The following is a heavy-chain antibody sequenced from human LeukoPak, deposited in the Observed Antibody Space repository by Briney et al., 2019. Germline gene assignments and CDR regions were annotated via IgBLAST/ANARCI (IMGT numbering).Heavy chain of an antibody. J-gene: IGHJ6*02. CDR3: ARERKATTNYYYYYGMDV. CDR2: ISYDGSNK. V-gene: IGHV3-30-3*01. D-gene: IGHD5-12*01. CDR1: GFTFSSYA. Sequence: GGSLRLSCAASGFTFSSYAMHWVRQAPGKGLEWVAVISYDGSNKYHADSVKGRFTISRDNSKNTLYLQMNSLRAEDTAVYYCARERKATTNYYYYYGMDVWGQGTTVTVSS.